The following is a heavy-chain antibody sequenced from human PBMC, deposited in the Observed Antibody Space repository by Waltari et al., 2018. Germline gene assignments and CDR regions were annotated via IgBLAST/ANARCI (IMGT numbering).Heavy chain of an antibody. J-gene: IGHJ6*02. CDR2: ISSSSSYI. CDR1: GFTFSYYS. Sequence: EVQLVESGGGLVKPGGSLRLCCAASGFTFSYYSMNGVRQAPGKGLEWVSSISSSSSYIYYPDSVKGRFTISRDNAKNSLYLQMNSLRVEDTAVYYCARPYCSSTSCYFYGMDVWGQGTTVTVSS. CDR3: ARPYCSSTSCYFYGMDV. V-gene: IGHV3-21*01. D-gene: IGHD2-2*01.